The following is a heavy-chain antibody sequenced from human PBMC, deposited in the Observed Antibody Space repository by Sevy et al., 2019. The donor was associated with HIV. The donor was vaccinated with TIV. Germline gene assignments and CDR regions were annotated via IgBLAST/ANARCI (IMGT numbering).Heavy chain of an antibody. Sequence: GGSLRLSCAASGFTFSRYGIHWVRQAPGKGLEWVAFTRFDGTKKYYLHSVKGRFTISRDNSNNTLYLQMNRLRPEDTALYFCAKDDSTGNYPSHFDYWGQGTLVTVSS. D-gene: IGHD3-22*01. CDR3: AKDDSTGNYPSHFDY. J-gene: IGHJ4*02. CDR2: TRFDGTKK. V-gene: IGHV3-30*02. CDR1: GFTFSRYG.